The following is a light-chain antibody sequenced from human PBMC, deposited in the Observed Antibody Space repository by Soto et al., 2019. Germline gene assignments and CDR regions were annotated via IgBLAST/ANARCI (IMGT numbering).Light chain of an antibody. V-gene: IGKV1-12*01. Sequence: DIQMTQSPSSVSASVGDRITITCRASQGIYKWLAWYQQKPGKAPKLLISAASTLQTGVPARFSGSGSGTDFTLTISSLQPEDFATCYCQQANSFPLTFGGGTKVEIK. CDR3: QQANSFPLT. J-gene: IGKJ4*01. CDR1: QGIYKW. CDR2: AAS.